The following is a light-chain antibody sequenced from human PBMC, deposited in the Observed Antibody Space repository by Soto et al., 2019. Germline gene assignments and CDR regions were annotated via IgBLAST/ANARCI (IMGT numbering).Light chain of an antibody. Sequence: QSVLTQPPSVSGAPGRRVTISCTGSSSNIGAGYDVHWYQQLPGTAPKLLIYGNSNRPSGVPDRFSGSKSGTSASLAITGLQAEDEADYYCQSYDSSLSAHVVFGGGTKVTVL. V-gene: IGLV1-40*01. CDR3: QSYDSSLSAHVV. J-gene: IGLJ2*01. CDR1: SSNIGAGYD. CDR2: GNS.